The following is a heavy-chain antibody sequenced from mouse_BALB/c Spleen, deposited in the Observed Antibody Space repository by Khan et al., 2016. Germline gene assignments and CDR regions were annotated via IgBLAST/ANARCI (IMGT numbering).Heavy chain of an antibody. D-gene: IGHD1-1*01. CDR3: ARHYGSSLPYAMDY. V-gene: IGHV5-9-2*01. J-gene: IGHJ4*01. CDR2: ISGGGSYT. CDR1: GFTFSSYG. Sequence: EVELVESGGGLVKPGGSLKLSCAASGFTFSSYGMSWVRQTPEQRLEWVATISGGGSYTYYPDSVKGRFTISRDNAKNNLYLQMSSLRSEDTALYYCARHYGSSLPYAMDYWGQGTSVTVSS.